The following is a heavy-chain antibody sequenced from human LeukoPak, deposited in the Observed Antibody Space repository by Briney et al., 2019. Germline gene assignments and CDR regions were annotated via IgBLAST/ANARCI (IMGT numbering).Heavy chain of an antibody. D-gene: IGHD2-21*02. CDR2: INPNSGDT. CDR1: GGTFSTYG. CDR3: ARDYCGGDCFPDY. Sequence: GPVKVSCTGSGGTFSTYGINWVRQAPGQGLEWMGRINPNSGDTNYAQKFQGRVTMTRDTSISTAYMELSRLRSDDTAVYYCARDYCGGDCFPDYWGQGTLVTVSS. V-gene: IGHV1-2*06. J-gene: IGHJ4*02.